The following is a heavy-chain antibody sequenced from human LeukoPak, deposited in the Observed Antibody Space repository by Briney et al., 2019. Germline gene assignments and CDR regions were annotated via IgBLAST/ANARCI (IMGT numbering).Heavy chain of an antibody. CDR1: GFTFSTYA. V-gene: IGHV3-23*01. Sequence: GGSLRLSCAASGFTFSTYAMSWVRQAPGKGLEWVSDISGSGGSTYFADSVKGRFTVSRDNSKNTLYLQMSSLRADDTAVYYCAKGPRQQLVTRFDNWGQGTLVTVSS. CDR3: AKGPRQQLVTRFDN. CDR2: ISGSGGST. J-gene: IGHJ4*02. D-gene: IGHD6-13*01.